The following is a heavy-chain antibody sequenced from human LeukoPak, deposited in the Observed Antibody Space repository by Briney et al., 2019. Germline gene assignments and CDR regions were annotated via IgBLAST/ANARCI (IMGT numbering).Heavy chain of an antibody. CDR1: GGSISSGDYF. Sequence: SQTLSLTCNVSGGSISSGDYFWSWIRQPPGKGLEWIGCIYYSGSTKYKPSLKSRVTISVDTSKNQFSLKLSSVTAADTAVYYCARGRFLDAFDIWGQGTMVAVSS. J-gene: IGHJ3*02. CDR3: ARGRFLDAFDI. D-gene: IGHD3-3*01. CDR2: IYYSGST. V-gene: IGHV4-30-4*01.